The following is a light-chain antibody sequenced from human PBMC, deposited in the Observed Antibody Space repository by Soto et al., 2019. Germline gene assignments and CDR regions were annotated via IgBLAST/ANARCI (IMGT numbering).Light chain of an antibody. Sequence: EIVMTQSPATLSASPGERATLSCRASQSVRSNLAWYQQKPGQAPRLLIYDASNRATGIPARFSGSGSGTDFTLTISSLEPEDFAVYYCQQRSNWPLTFGQGTRLEIK. CDR1: QSVRSN. CDR3: QQRSNWPLT. V-gene: IGKV3-11*01. J-gene: IGKJ5*01. CDR2: DAS.